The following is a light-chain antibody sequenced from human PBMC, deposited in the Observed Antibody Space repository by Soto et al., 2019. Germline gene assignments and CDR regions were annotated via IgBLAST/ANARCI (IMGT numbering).Light chain of an antibody. J-gene: IGLJ3*02. CDR3: QSYDRTLSGSV. CDR2: GNN. V-gene: IGLV1-40*01. Sequence: QSVLTQPPSVSGAPGQRVTISCTGSSSNIGAGFDVHWYQQLPGTAPKLLIYGNNNRPSGVPHRFSGSKSGTSASLAITGLQAEDEADYFCQSYDRTLSGSVFGGGTKLTVL. CDR1: SSNIGAGFD.